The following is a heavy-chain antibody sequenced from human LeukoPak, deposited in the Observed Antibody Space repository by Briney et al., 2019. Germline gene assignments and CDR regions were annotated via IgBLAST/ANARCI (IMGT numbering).Heavy chain of an antibody. D-gene: IGHD4-23*01. CDR2: VYYSGST. V-gene: IGHV4-39*07. CDR3: ARDLRSAVVTPRYFDL. J-gene: IGHJ2*01. Sequence: SETLSLTCTVSGGSITSSSYYWGWIRQPPGKGLEWIGSVYYSGSTYYNPSLKSRVTIPVDTSKNQFSLKLSSVTAADTAVYYCARDLRSAVVTPRYFDLWGRGTLVTVSS. CDR1: GGSITSSSYY.